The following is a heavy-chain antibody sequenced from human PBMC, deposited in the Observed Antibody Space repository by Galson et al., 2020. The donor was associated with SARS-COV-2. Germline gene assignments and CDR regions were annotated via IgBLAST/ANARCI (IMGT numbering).Heavy chain of an antibody. CDR3: ERSNRCSGGICHFYGLDV. CDR1: GFDLSDYY. J-gene: IGHJ6*02. V-gene: IGHV3-11*06. Sequence: GESLKISCSASGFDLSDYYMSWIRQAPGKGPEWVADISVSSSYTKSADSVKGRFTISRDISLYLQMNSLRVDDTAVYYCERSNRCSGGICHFYGLDVWGQGTTVTVSS. CDR2: ISVSSSYT. D-gene: IGHD2-15*01.